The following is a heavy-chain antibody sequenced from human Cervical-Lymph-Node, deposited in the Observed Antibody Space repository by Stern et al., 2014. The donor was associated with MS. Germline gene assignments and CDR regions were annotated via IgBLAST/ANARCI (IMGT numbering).Heavy chain of an antibody. CDR3: ARYIGSGWFYYFDY. Sequence: MQLVESGAEVKKPGASVKVSCKASGYTFTSYAMHWVRQAPGQRLEWMGWINAGNGNTKYSQKFQGRVTITRDTSASTAYMELSSLRSEDTAVYYCARYIGSGWFYYFDYWGQGTLVTVSS. J-gene: IGHJ4*02. CDR2: INAGNGNT. V-gene: IGHV1-3*01. D-gene: IGHD6-19*01. CDR1: GYTFTSYA.